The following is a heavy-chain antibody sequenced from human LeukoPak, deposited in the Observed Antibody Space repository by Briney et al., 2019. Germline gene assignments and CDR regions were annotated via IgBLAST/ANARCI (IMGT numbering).Heavy chain of an antibody. CDR1: GYSFTSYW. J-gene: IGHJ3*02. Sequence: GESLKISCKGSGYSFTSYWIGWVRQMPGKGLEWMGIIYPGDSDTRYSPSFQGQVTISADKSISTAYLQWSSLKASDTAMYYCAITYYYDSSGSDAFDIWGQGTMVTVSS. CDR2: IYPGDSDT. V-gene: IGHV5-51*01. CDR3: AITYYYDSSGSDAFDI. D-gene: IGHD3-22*01.